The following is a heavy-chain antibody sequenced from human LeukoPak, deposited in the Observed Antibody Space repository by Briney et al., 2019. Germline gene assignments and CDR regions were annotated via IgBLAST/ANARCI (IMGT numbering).Heavy chain of an antibody. CDR2: IFYSGST. Sequence: PSETLSLTCTVSGGSISTSNYYWGWIRQPPGKGLEWIGNIFYSGSTYYSPSLKSRVTISVDTSKNQFSLKLSSVTAADTAVYYCAIRDYGSGSYYYKTDAFDIWGQGTMVTVSS. J-gene: IGHJ3*02. CDR1: GGSISTSNYY. D-gene: IGHD3-10*01. CDR3: AIRDYGSGSYYYKTDAFDI. V-gene: IGHV4-39*07.